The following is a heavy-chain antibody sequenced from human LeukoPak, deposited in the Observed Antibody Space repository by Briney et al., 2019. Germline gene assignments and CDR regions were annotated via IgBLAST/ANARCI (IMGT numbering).Heavy chain of an antibody. D-gene: IGHD6-13*01. Sequence: GGSLRLSCAASGFTFSNYWMSWVRQAPGKGLEWVANIKQSGTEKYYVDSVKGRFTISRDNAKNSLYLQMNSLRAEDTAVYCAREGYSPYWGQGTLVTVSS. V-gene: IGHV3-7*01. CDR2: IKQSGTEK. CDR1: GFTFSNYW. J-gene: IGHJ4*02. CDR3: AREGYSPY.